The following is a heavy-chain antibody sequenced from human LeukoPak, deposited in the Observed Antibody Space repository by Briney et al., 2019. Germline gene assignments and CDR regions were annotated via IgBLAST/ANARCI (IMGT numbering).Heavy chain of an antibody. Sequence: GGSLRLSCAASGFTFSSYSMNWVRQAPGKGLEWVSSISSSSSYIYYADSVKGRFTISRDNSKNTLYLQMNSLRAEDTAVYYCAKFVQVNLGNFRPPCWGQGTLVTVSS. J-gene: IGHJ4*02. D-gene: IGHD1-1*01. CDR1: GFTFSSYS. CDR2: ISSSSSYI. CDR3: AKFVQVNLGNFRPPC. V-gene: IGHV3-21*01.